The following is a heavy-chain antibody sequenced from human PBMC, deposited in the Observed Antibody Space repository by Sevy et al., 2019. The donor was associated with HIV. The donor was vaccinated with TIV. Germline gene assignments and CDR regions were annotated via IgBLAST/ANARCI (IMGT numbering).Heavy chain of an antibody. J-gene: IGHJ4*02. CDR3: ARWGVDQQWLAPFDF. CDR1: GFTFSDYY. Sequence: GGSLKLSCAASGFTFSDYYMSWIRQVPGKGLEWVSYISSSGSTIQYADSVKGRFTISRDNAKNSLYLQMNSLRAEDTAVYYCARWGVDQQWLAPFDFWGQGTLVTVSS. V-gene: IGHV3-11*04. D-gene: IGHD6-19*01. CDR2: ISSSGSTI.